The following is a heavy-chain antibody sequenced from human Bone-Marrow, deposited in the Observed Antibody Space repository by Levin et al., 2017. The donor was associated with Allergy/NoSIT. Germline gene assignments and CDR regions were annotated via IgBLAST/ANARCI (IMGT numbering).Heavy chain of an antibody. J-gene: IGHJ5*02. CDR3: ARDLGQGRNRREQGAVFPIMKWLKEDSWFDP. Sequence: AASVKVTCKASGYSFSNYGISWVRRAPGQGLEGMGWISVYKGNTKCAQKFQGRVTLTTDTSTRTAYMELKSLTSDDTAVFYCARDLGQGRNRREQGAVFPIMKWLKEDSWFDPWGQGTLVIVSS. CDR1: GYSFSNYG. CDR2: ISVYKGNT. D-gene: IGHD5-12*01. V-gene: IGHV1-18*01.